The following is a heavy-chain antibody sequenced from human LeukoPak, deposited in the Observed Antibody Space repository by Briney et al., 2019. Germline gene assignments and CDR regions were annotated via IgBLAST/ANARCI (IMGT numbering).Heavy chain of an antibody. V-gene: IGHV1-46*01. CDR2: INPSGGST. CDR1: GYTFTSYY. CDR3: AILVSSSSSNQYDYFDY. Sequence: GASVKVSCKASGYTFTSYYMHWVRQAPGQGLEWMGIINPSGGSTSYAQKFQGRVTMTRDVSTSTVYMELSSLRSEDTAVYYCAILVSSSSSNQYDYFDYWGQGTLVTVSS. J-gene: IGHJ4*02. D-gene: IGHD6-6*01.